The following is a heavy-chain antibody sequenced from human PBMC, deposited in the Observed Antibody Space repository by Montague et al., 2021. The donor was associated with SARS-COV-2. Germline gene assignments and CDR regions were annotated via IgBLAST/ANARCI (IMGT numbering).Heavy chain of an antibody. J-gene: IGHJ3*01. CDR2: IYYSGSA. CDR1: GGSINSSLYY. Sequence: SETLSLTCTVSGGSINSSLYYWGWIRQPPGKGLEWIGYIYYSGSAYYNPSLRSRVTISIDTSKKQLSLTVSSVTAADTAVYYCARHRGNLDPPCLWGKGTRVAV. CDR3: ARHRGNLDPPCL. V-gene: IGHV4-39*07.